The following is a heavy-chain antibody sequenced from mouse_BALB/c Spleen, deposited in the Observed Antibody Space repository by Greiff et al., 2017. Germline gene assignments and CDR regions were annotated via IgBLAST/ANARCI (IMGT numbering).Heavy chain of an antibody. V-gene: IGHV3-2*02. J-gene: IGHJ3*01. Sequence: EVQLQESGPGLVKPSQSLSLTCTVTGYSITSDYAWNWIRQFPGNKLEWMGYISYSGSTSYNPSLKSRISITRDTSKNQFFLQLNSVTTEDTATYYCARWATMITTWFAYWGQGTLVTVSA. CDR2: ISYSGST. CDR3: ARWATMITTWFAY. D-gene: IGHD2-4*01. CDR1: GYSITSDYA.